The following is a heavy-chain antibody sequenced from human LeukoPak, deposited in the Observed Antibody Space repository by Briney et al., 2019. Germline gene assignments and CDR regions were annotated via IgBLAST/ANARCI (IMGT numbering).Heavy chain of an antibody. J-gene: IGHJ4*02. V-gene: IGHV5-51*01. CDR2: IYPGDSDT. CDR3: ARRNTLLAGSDY. CDR1: GYSFTNYW. Sequence: GESLKISCKGSGYSFTNYWIGWVRQMPGKGLEWMGIIYPGDSDTRYSPSFQGQVTISADRSINTAYLQWRSLKTSDTAMYYCARRNTLLAGSDYWGQGSLVTVSS. D-gene: IGHD6-19*01.